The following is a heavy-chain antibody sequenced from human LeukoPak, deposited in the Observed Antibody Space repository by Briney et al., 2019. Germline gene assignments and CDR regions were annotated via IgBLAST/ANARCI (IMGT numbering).Heavy chain of an antibody. Sequence: SVKVSCKASGGTFSSYAISWVRQAPGQGLEWMGGIIPIFGTANYAQKFRGRVTITADKSTSTAYMELSSLRSEDTAVYYCARMLGASSWYSLDYWGQGTLVAVTS. CDR2: IIPIFGTA. CDR1: GGTFSSYA. J-gene: IGHJ4*02. V-gene: IGHV1-69*06. CDR3: ARMLGASSWYSLDY. D-gene: IGHD6-13*01.